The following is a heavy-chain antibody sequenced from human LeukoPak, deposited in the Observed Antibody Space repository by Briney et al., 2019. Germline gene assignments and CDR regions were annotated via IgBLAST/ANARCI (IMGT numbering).Heavy chain of an antibody. V-gene: IGHV4-38-2*02. D-gene: IGHD2-15*01. CDR3: ASDAPELLGY. Sequence: SETLSLTCTVSGFSISRGFYWGWIRQSPGKGLEWIGNILHTGSTYYNPSLRSRVTISVDTSKNQFSLMVTSVTATDTAVYYCASDAPELLGYWGQGILVTVSS. CDR2: ILHTGST. J-gene: IGHJ4*02. CDR1: GFSISRGFY.